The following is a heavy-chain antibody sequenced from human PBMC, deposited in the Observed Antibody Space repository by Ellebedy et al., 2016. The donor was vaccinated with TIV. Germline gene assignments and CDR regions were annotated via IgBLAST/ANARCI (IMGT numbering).Heavy chain of an antibody. J-gene: IGHJ6*02. CDR1: GYTFINYD. CDR3: ARGVPLLLWSIKEGGMDV. CDR2: INPNSGNT. V-gene: IGHV1-8*01. Sequence: AASVKVSCKASGYTFINYDINWVRQAPGQGLEWMGWINPNSGNTGYAQRFQGRVTMTTDTSTSTAYMELRSLRSDDTAVYYCARGVPLLLWSIKEGGMDVWGQGTTVTVSS. D-gene: IGHD3-10*01.